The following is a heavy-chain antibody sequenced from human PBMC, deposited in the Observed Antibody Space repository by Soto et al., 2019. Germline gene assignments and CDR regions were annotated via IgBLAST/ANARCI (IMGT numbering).Heavy chain of an antibody. Sequence: QLQLQESGPGLVRPSETLSLTCTVSGGSISSSDYYWGWIRQPPGKGLEWIGTISHTEITYYNPSLKSRLTISVDTSKTQFSLRLSSLTAADTALYYCARRYSGAYAWREWGQGTLITLSS. V-gene: IGHV4-39*01. D-gene: IGHD1-26*01. CDR2: ISHTEIT. CDR3: ARRYSGAYAWRE. J-gene: IGHJ4*02. CDR1: GGSISSSDYY.